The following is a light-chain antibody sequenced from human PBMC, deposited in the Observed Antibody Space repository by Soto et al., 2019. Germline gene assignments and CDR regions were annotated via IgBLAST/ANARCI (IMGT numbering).Light chain of an antibody. CDR2: DAS. J-gene: IGKJ4*01. Sequence: LSQSPASLSAFVGDRVTITCRASQGISSALVWYQQKPGKACKLLIYDASSLESGVPSRFSGSGSGTDFTLTISSLQPEDFATYYCQQFNNYPLTFGGGTKVDI. CDR1: QGISSA. V-gene: IGKV1D-13*01. CDR3: QQFNNYPLT.